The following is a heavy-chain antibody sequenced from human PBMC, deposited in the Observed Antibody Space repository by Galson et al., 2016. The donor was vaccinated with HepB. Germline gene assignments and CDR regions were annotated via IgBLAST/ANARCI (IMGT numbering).Heavy chain of an antibody. Sequence: SETLSLTCSVSGDSISTYYWTWIRQPPGKGLEWIGFIHYTGRTDHSPSLQSRVSIPIDTSKNQFSLRLTSVTPTDPAIYFCARLGGYTSGTFSGYFDPWAREPWSPSPQ. V-gene: IGHV4-59*03. CDR2: IHYTGRT. J-gene: IGHJ5*02. CDR3: ARLGGYTSGTFSGYFDP. D-gene: IGHD3-16*02. CDR1: GDSISTYY.